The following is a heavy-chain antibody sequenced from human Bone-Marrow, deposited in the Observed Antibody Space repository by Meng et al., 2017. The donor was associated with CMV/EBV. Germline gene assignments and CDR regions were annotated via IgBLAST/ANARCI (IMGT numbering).Heavy chain of an antibody. Sequence: GESLKISCAASGFTFSNYWMSWVRQAPGKGLEWVANIKQDGSETYYVDSVKGRFTISRDNAKNSLYLQMNSLRAEDTAVYYCARDRVYSSGWSDYWGQGTLVTVSS. V-gene: IGHV3-7*01. CDR1: GFTFSNYW. CDR2: IKQDGSET. D-gene: IGHD6-19*01. CDR3: ARDRVYSSGWSDY. J-gene: IGHJ4*02.